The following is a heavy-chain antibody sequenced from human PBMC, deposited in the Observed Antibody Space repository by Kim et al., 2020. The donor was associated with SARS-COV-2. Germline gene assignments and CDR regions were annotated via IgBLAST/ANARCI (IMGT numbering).Heavy chain of an antibody. V-gene: IGHV3-30*07. Sequence: RFTISRDNSKNTLYLQMNSLRAEDTAVYYCAREASLRYFDWSYYYYGMDVWGQGTTVTVSS. J-gene: IGHJ6*02. CDR3: AREASLRYFDWSYYYYGMDV. D-gene: IGHD3-9*01.